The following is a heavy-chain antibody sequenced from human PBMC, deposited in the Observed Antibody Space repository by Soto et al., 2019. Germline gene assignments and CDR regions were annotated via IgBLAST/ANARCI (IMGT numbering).Heavy chain of an antibody. CDR2: ISAYNGNT. CDR3: ARVEGADYGDYGKHYYYYVMDV. J-gene: IGHJ6*02. Sequence: ASVKVSCKASGYTFTSYGISWVRQAPGQGLEWMGWISAYNGNTNYAQKLQGRVTMTTDTSTSTAYMELRSLRSDDTAVYYCARVEGADYGDYGKHYYYYVMDVWGQGTTVPVSS. CDR1: GYTFTSYG. V-gene: IGHV1-18*01. D-gene: IGHD4-17*01.